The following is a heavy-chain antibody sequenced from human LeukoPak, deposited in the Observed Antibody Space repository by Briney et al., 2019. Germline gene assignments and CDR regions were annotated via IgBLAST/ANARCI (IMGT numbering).Heavy chain of an antibody. CDR1: GFTFSIAW. Sequence: PGGSLRLSCAASGFTFSIAWTSWVRQVPGKGLEWVGRIKSKTEGGTTDYAAPVKGRFTISRDDSKNTLYLQMNSLKIEDTAVYYCAKDHQCYDRSGYCPIDYWGQGTLVTVSP. CDR2: IKSKTEGGTT. CDR3: AKDHQCYDRSGYCPIDY. D-gene: IGHD3-22*01. V-gene: IGHV3-15*01. J-gene: IGHJ4*02.